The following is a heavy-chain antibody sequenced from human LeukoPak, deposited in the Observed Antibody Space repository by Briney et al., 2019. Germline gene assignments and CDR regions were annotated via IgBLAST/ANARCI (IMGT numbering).Heavy chain of an antibody. CDR3: ARGGRNYVYYFDY. Sequence: SETLSLTCSVSGASISSYYWSWIRQPPGKGLEWIGYIYYSGSTNYNPSLKSRVSISADTSKNQVSLNLSSVTAADTAVYYCARGGRNYVYYFDYWGQGTLVTVSS. V-gene: IGHV4-59*01. CDR1: GASISSYY. D-gene: IGHD3-10*02. CDR2: IYYSGST. J-gene: IGHJ4*02.